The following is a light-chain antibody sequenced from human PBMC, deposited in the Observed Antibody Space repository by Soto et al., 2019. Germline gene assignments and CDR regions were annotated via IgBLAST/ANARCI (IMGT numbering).Light chain of an antibody. Sequence: EVLMTQSPATLSVSLGERATLSCRASQSVNSKLAWYQQKPGQAPRLIIYGASTRATGIPARFSGSGSGTEFTLTISSLQSGDFAVYYCQQYNNWPPITFGQGTRLEIK. CDR2: GAS. CDR1: QSVNSK. J-gene: IGKJ5*01. CDR3: QQYNNWPPIT. V-gene: IGKV3-15*01.